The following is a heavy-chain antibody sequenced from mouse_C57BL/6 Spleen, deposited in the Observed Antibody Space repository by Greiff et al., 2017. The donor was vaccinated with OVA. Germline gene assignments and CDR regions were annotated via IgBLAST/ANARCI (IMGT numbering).Heavy chain of an antibody. V-gene: IGHV1-26*01. CDR3: ARSSLYYSGKDYAMDY. CDR2: INPNNGGT. Sequence: EVQLQQSGPELVKPGASVKISCKASGYTFTDYYMNWVQQSHGKSLEWIGDINPNNGGTSYNQKFKGKATLTVDKSSSTAYMELRSLTSEDSAVYYCARSSLYYSGKDYAMDYWGQGTSVTVSS. CDR1: GYTFTDYY. D-gene: IGHD1-1*01. J-gene: IGHJ4*01.